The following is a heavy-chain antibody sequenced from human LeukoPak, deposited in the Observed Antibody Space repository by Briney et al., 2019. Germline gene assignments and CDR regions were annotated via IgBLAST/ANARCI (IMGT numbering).Heavy chain of an antibody. V-gene: IGHV3-13*01. CDR2: IGTAGDT. J-gene: IGHJ4*02. CDR3: ARGGVYCTKGVCYRRFDY. Sequence: HPGGSRRPSCAASGFTLSSYETHWVRHATGKGMEWVSAIGTAGDTYYPGSVKGRFTISRENAKNSLYLQMNSRRGGDTAVYYWARGGVYCTKGVCYRRFDYWGQGTLVTVSS. CDR1: GFTLSSYE. D-gene: IGHD2-8*01.